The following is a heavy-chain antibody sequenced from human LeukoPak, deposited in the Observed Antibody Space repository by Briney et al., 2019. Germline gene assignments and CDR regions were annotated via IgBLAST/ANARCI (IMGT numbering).Heavy chain of an antibody. CDR3: AQMGPEYDILTGTANKADY. CDR2: INPNSGGT. D-gene: IGHD3-9*01. CDR1: GYTFTGYY. J-gene: IGHJ4*02. V-gene: IGHV1-2*02. Sequence: GASVKVSCKASGYTFTGYYMHWVRQAPGQGLEWMGWINPNSGGTNYAQKFQGRVTMTRDTSISTAYMELSRLRSDDTAVYYCAQMGPEYDILTGTANKADYWGQGTLVTVSS.